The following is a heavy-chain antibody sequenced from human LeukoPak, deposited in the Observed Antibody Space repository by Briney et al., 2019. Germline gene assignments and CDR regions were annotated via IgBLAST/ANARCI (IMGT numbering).Heavy chain of an antibody. D-gene: IGHD3-9*01. CDR3: VIRRYFDWSLYY. CDR2: IYYSGTT. J-gene: IGHJ4*02. Sequence: SETLSLTCTVSGGAISSGAYYWSWIRQHPGKGLEWIGHIYYSGTTDYNPSLKSRVTISLDTSKSQFSLKLSSVTAADTAVYYCVIRRYFDWSLYYWGQGTLVTVSS. V-gene: IGHV4-31*03. CDR1: GGAISSGAYY.